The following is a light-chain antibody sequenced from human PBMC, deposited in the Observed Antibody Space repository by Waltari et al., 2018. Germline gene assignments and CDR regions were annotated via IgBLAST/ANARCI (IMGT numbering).Light chain of an antibody. CDR2: EVS. Sequence: QSALTQPPSASGSPGQSVTISCTGTSSDVGGYNYVSWYQQYPGKAPKLRIYEVSKRPSGVPDRVSGSKSGNTASLTVSGLQAEDEADYYCSSYAGSNNLVVFGGGTKLTVL. CDR1: SSDVGGYNY. CDR3: SSYAGSNNLVV. J-gene: IGLJ2*01. V-gene: IGLV2-8*01.